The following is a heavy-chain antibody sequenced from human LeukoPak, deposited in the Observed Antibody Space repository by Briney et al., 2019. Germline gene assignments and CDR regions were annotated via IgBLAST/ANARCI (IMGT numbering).Heavy chain of an antibody. CDR1: GFTFDDYA. V-gene: IGHV3-9*01. D-gene: IGHD4-23*01. Sequence: PGGSLRLSCAASGFTFDDYAMHWVRQVPGKGLEWVSGISWNSGSIDYADSVKGRFTISRDNAKNSLYLQMNSLRAEDTALYYCAKDMRSYGGLFDYWGQGTLVTVSS. J-gene: IGHJ4*02. CDR2: ISWNSGSI. CDR3: AKDMRSYGGLFDY.